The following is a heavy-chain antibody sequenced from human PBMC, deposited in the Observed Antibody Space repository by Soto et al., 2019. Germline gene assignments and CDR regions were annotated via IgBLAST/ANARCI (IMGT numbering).Heavy chain of an antibody. CDR2: IYYSGST. Sequence: SETLSLTCTVSGGSTSSGGYYWSWIRQHPGKGLEWIGYIYYSGSTYYNPSLKSRVTISVDTSKNQFSLKLSSVTAADTAVYYCAREGRYYDFWSGYDYYYYGMGVWGQGTTVTVSS. J-gene: IGHJ6*02. CDR3: AREGRYYDFWSGYDYYYYGMGV. D-gene: IGHD3-3*01. V-gene: IGHV4-31*03. CDR1: GGSTSSGGYY.